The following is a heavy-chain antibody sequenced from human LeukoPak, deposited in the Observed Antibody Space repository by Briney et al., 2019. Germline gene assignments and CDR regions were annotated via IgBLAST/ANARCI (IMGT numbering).Heavy chain of an antibody. V-gene: IGHV3-74*01. D-gene: IGHD6-13*01. Sequence: QPGGSLRLSCAASGLTFSGYWMHWVRQAPGKGLVWVSRINSDGSSTSYADSVKGRFTISRDNAKNTLYLQMNSLRAEDTAVYYCARDLYSSSWTFDYWGQGTLVTVSS. CDR2: INSDGSST. CDR1: GLTFSGYW. J-gene: IGHJ4*02. CDR3: ARDLYSSSWTFDY.